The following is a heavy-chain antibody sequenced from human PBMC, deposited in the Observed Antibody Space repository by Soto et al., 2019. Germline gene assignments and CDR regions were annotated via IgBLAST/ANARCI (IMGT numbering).Heavy chain of an antibody. J-gene: IGHJ6*02. CDR2: IIPIFGTA. D-gene: IGHD2-2*01. V-gene: IGHV1-69*13. Sequence: ASVKVSCKASGGTFSSYAISWVRQAPGQGLEWMGGIIPIFGTANYAQKFQGRVTITADESTSTAYMELSSLRSEDTAVYYCARGRYCSSTSCFDPNYYYYGMDVWGQGTTVTVSS. CDR1: GGTFSSYA. CDR3: ARGRYCSSTSCFDPNYYYYGMDV.